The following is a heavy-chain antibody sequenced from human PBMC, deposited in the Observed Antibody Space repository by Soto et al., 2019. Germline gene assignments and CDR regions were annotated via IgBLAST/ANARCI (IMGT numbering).Heavy chain of an antibody. D-gene: IGHD6-19*01. CDR3: ARVDIGVAGTLTWFAP. V-gene: IGHV1-3*01. J-gene: IGHJ5*02. CDR2: INAGNGYT. CDR1: GYTFTSYA. Sequence: ASVKVSCKASGYTFTSYAMHWVRQAPGQRLEWMGWINAGNGYTKYSQKFQGGVTITRDTSASTAYMELSSLRSEDTAVYYCARVDIGVAGTLTWFAPRGQGTLVTVSS.